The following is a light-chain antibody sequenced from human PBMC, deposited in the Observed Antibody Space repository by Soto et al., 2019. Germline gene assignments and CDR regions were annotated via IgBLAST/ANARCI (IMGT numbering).Light chain of an antibody. CDR2: EGS. V-gene: IGLV2-23*01. Sequence: HSALTQPASVSGSPGQSITISCTGTSSDVGSYNLVSWYQQHPGKAPKLMIYEGSKRPSGVSNRFSGSKSGITASLTISGLQAEDEADYYCCSYAGSSTWVFGGGTQLTVL. CDR3: CSYAGSSTWV. CDR1: SSDVGSYNL. J-gene: IGLJ7*01.